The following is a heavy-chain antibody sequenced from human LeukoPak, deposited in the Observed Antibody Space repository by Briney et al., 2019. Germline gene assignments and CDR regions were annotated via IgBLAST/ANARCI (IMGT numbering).Heavy chain of an antibody. V-gene: IGHV3-23*01. D-gene: IGHD3-10*01. J-gene: IGHJ4*02. CDR1: GFTFSSYN. Sequence: GGSLRLSCAASGFTFSSYNMNWVRQAPGKGLEWVSAISGSGGSTYYADSVKGRFTISRDNSKNTLYLQMNSLRAEDTAVYYCAKDYYGSGSYISSFDYWGQGTLVTVSS. CDR3: AKDYYGSGSYISSFDY. CDR2: ISGSGGST.